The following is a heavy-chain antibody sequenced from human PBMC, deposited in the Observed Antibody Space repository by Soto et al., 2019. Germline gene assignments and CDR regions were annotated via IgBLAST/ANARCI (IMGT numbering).Heavy chain of an antibody. CDR3: ARVIGGLYYFDY. V-gene: IGHV1-3*01. CDR2: INAGNGNT. CDR1: GYTFTGYY. Sequence: ASVKVSCKASGYTFTGYYMHWVRQAPGQGLEWMGWINAGNGNTKYSQKFQGRVTITRDTSVSTAYMELSSLRSEDTAVYYCARVIGGLYYFDYWGQGTLVTVSS. D-gene: IGHD3-16*01. J-gene: IGHJ4*02.